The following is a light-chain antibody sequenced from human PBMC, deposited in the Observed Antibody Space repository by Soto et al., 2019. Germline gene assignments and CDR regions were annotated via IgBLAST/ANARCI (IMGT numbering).Light chain of an antibody. J-gene: IGLJ3*02. CDR1: SSNIGNNY. CDR3: ATWDSSLSAGV. Sequence: QSVLTQPPSVSAAPGQKVTISCSGSSSNIGNNYVSWYQQLPGTAPRLLIYENNLRPSGIPDRFSGSKSGTSATLGITGLQTGDEADYYCATWDSSLSAGVFGGGTKLTV. CDR2: ENN. V-gene: IGLV1-51*02.